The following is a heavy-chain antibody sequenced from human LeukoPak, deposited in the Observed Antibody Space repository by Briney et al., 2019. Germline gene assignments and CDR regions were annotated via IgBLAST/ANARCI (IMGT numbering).Heavy chain of an antibody. CDR3: ARDLCDSSGLDAFDI. D-gene: IGHD3-22*01. Sequence: GGSLRLSCVASGFTFSSYAMHWVRQAPGKGLEYVSAISSNGGSTYYANSVKGRFTISRDNSKNTLYLRMGSLRAEDMAVYYCARDLCDSSGLDAFDIWGQGTMVTVSS. V-gene: IGHV3-64*01. J-gene: IGHJ3*02. CDR2: ISSNGGST. CDR1: GFTFSSYA.